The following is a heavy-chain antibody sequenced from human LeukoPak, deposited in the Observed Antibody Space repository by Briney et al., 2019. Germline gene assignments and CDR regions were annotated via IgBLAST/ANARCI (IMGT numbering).Heavy chain of an antibody. V-gene: IGHV4-38-2*02. Sequence: SETLSLTCTVSGYSISSGYYWAWIRQPPGKGLEWIGNIYHTGSTYYNPSLKSRVTISVDTSKNQFSLKLSSVTAADTAVYYCARGGHYYDSSAYGFDYWGQGTLVTVSS. CDR3: ARGGHYYDSSAYGFDY. CDR2: IYHTGST. D-gene: IGHD3-22*01. J-gene: IGHJ4*02. CDR1: GYSISSGYY.